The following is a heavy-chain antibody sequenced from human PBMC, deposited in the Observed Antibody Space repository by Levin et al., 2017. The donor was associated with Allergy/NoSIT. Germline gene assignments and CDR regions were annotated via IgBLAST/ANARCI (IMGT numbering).Heavy chain of an antibody. CDR3: AKDQTMVRGVIGDEPGAFDY. D-gene: IGHD3-10*01. CDR1: GFTFSSYA. CDR2: ISGSGGST. Sequence: ETLSLTCAASGFTFSSYAMSWVRQAPGKGLEWVSAISGSGGSTYYADSVKGRFTISRDNSKNTLYLQMNSLRAEDTAVYYCAKDQTMVRGVIGDEPGAFDYWGQGTLVTVSS. V-gene: IGHV3-23*01. J-gene: IGHJ4*02.